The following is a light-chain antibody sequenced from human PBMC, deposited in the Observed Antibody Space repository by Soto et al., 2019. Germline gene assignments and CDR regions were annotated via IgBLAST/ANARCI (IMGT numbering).Light chain of an antibody. Sequence: EIAMTQSPATLSVSPGDRATLSCRASQSVDNDLAWYQQKPGQPPRLLIYDASTRATGIPARFSGSQSGTEFTLTISSLLSEDFAVYYCQQRHNWPLTFGGGTKV. CDR3: QQRHNWPLT. J-gene: IGKJ4*01. CDR2: DAS. V-gene: IGKV3D-15*01. CDR1: QSVDND.